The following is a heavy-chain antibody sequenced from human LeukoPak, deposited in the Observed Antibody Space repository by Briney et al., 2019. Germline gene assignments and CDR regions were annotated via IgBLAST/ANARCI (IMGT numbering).Heavy chain of an antibody. CDR3: AKDLGYYYGSGSHLKY. D-gene: IGHD3-10*01. V-gene: IGHV3-23*01. CDR1: GFTFSSYS. CDR2: ISGSGGST. J-gene: IGHJ4*02. Sequence: GGSLRLSCAASGFTFSSYSMNWVRQAPGKGLEWVSAISGSGGSTYYADSVKGRFTISRDNSKNTLYLQMNSLRAEDTAVYYCAKDLGYYYGSGSHLKYWGQGTLVTVSS.